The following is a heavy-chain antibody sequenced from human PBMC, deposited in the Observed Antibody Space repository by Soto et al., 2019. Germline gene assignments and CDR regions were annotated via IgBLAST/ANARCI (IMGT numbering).Heavy chain of an antibody. V-gene: IGHV3-15*07. Sequence: GGSLRLSCAASGFTFSNAWMKWVRQAPGKGLEWVGRIKSKTDGGTTDYAAPVKGRFTISRDDSKNTLYLQMNSLKTEDTAVYYCTTDCSSTSCITYYYYYYGMDVWGQGTTVTVSS. CDR1: GFTFSNAW. CDR3: TTDCSSTSCITYYYYYYGMDV. J-gene: IGHJ6*02. D-gene: IGHD2-2*01. CDR2: IKSKTDGGTT.